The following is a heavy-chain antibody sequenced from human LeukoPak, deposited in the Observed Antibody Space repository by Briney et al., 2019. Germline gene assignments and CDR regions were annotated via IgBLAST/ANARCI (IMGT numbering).Heavy chain of an antibody. CDR2: IYYSGST. J-gene: IGHJ4*02. V-gene: IGHV4-59*01. D-gene: IGHD2-2*01. Sequence: SETLSLTCTVSGGSISSYYWSWIRQPPGKGLEWIGYIYYSGSTNYNPSLKSRVTISVDTSKNQFSLKLSSVTAADTAVYYCARDVVAARGSFGYWGQGTLVTVSS. CDR3: ARDVVAARGSFGY. CDR1: GGSISSYY.